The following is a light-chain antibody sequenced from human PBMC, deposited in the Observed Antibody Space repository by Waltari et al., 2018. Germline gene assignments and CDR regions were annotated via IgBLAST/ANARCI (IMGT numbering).Light chain of an antibody. CDR2: DVS. Sequence: QSALTQPASVSGSPGQSLTIPCTGTSSDVCGSTYVSWYQQYPGKAPKLMIYDVSKRPSGVSNRFAGSKSGNTASLTISGLQAEDEADYYCCSYAGSFTHVLFGGGTKLTVL. V-gene: IGLV2-23*02. J-gene: IGLJ2*01. CDR3: CSYAGSFTHVL. CDR1: SSDVCGSTY.